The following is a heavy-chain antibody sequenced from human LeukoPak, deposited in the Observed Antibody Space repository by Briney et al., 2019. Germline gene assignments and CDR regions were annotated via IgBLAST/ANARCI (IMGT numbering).Heavy chain of an antibody. Sequence: SETLSLTCTVSGGSISTSNYYWGWIRQPPGKGLEWIGNIFYSGSTYYSPSLKSRVTISVDTSKNQFSLKLSSVTAADTAVYYCARDNYYYYYMDVWGKGTTVTVSS. V-gene: IGHV4-39*07. CDR2: IFYSGST. CDR3: ARDNYYYYYMDV. J-gene: IGHJ6*03. CDR1: GGSISTSNYY.